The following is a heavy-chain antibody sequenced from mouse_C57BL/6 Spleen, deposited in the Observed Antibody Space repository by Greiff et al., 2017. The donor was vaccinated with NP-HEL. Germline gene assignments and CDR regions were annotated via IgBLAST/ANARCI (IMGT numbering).Heavy chain of an antibody. CDR1: GYTFTDYY. CDR2: INPYNGGT. CDR3: ARITTVEGPFDD. Sequence: EVKVVESGPVLVKPGASVKLSCTASGYTFTDYYMNWVNQSHGKSLEWIGVINPYNGGTSYTQKFKGKATLTVDKASSTAYMELNSLTSEDSAVYYCARITTVEGPFDDWGQGTLVTVSA. D-gene: IGHD1-1*01. V-gene: IGHV1-19*01. J-gene: IGHJ3*01.